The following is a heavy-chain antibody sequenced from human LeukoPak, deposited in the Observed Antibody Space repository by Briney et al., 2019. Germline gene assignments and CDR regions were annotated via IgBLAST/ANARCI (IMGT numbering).Heavy chain of an antibody. Sequence: ASVKVSCKAYGYTFTSYDINWLRQATGQGLEWMGWMTPNSGNTGYAQKFQGRVTMTRNTSISTAYMQLSSLRSEDTAVYYCARAVSYRNSGYDYGWGDFDYWGQGTLVTVCS. D-gene: IGHD5-12*01. J-gene: IGHJ4*02. V-gene: IGHV1-8*01. CDR2: MTPNSGNT. CDR3: ARAVSYRNSGYDYGWGDFDY. CDR1: GYTFTSYD.